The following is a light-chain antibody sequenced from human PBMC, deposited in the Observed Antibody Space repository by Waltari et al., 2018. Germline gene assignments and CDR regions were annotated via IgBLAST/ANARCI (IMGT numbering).Light chain of an antibody. Sequence: IVLTQSPGTLSLSPGERATLSCRASQSVSRYLAWYQQRLGQAHRLLIYAASNRDTCIPDRISGSGYGKDSTLTISRLAPEDFAVYYGQNHERLPATFGQGTKVEIK. CDR2: AAS. CDR1: QSVSRY. V-gene: IGKV3-20*01. J-gene: IGKJ1*01. CDR3: QNHERLPAT.